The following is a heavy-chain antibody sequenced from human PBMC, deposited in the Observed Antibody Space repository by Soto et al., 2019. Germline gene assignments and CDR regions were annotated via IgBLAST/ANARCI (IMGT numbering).Heavy chain of an antibody. J-gene: IGHJ4*02. Sequence: GGSLRLSCTASGFTFDDYTMSWFRQAPGKGLEWVGFVRSLAYGGTTEYAASVTGRFILSRDDSRSIAYLQMNSLKSEDTAVYYCTRGEGHSYDSTGYYYPWHWGQGTLVTVSS. CDR1: GFTFDDYT. CDR2: VRSLAYGGTT. D-gene: IGHD3-22*01. CDR3: TRGEGHSYDSTGYYYPWH. V-gene: IGHV3-49*03.